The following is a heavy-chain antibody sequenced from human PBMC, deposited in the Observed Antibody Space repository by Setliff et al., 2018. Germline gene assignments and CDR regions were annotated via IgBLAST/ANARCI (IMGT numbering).Heavy chain of an antibody. D-gene: IGHD5-12*01. V-gene: IGHV4-59*12. Sequence: PSETLSLTCSVSGGSISPYYWIWIRQSPGKGLEWIGYIFYSGSPNYNPSLKSRVTISVDTSKNQFSLKLSSVTAADTAVYYCARGQSESGYDSDYFDYWGQGTLVTVSS. CDR1: GGSISPYY. CDR2: IFYSGSP. J-gene: IGHJ4*02. CDR3: ARGQSESGYDSDYFDY.